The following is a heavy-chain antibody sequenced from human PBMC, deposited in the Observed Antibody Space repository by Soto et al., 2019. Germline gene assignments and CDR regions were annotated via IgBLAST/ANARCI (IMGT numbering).Heavy chain of an antibody. Sequence: PSETLSLTCTVSGGSMRNYFWTWTRQPPGKGLEWIGYIHYSGTTSFFPSYNPSLRSRVTISEDTSKNQSSLKLLSVTTADTAVYFCAAGEASSRNLAPYYLDFWGQGTLVTVSS. CDR3: AAGEASSRNLAPYYLDF. CDR2: IHYSGTT. V-gene: IGHV4-59*01. CDR1: GGSMRNYF. J-gene: IGHJ4*02. D-gene: IGHD6-13*01.